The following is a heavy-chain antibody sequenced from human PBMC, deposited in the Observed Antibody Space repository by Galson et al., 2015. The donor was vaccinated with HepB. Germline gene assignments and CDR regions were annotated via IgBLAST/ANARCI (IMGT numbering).Heavy chain of an antibody. CDR2: ISWNSGSI. CDR1: GFTFDDYA. V-gene: IGHV3-9*01. D-gene: IGHD3-22*01. Sequence: SLRLSCAASGFTFDDYAMHWVRQAPGKGLEWVSGISWNSGSIGYADSVKGRFTISRDNAKNSLYLQMNSLRAEDTALYYCAKGLNDYYDSSGYYHNYFDYWGQGTLVTVSS. J-gene: IGHJ4*02. CDR3: AKGLNDYYDSSGYYHNYFDY.